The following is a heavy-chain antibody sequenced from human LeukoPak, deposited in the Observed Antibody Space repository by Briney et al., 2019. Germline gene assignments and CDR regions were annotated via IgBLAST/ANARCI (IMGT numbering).Heavy chain of an antibody. J-gene: IGHJ4*02. CDR3: ARDKSPTYYYDSSGPFGY. V-gene: IGHV3-7*03. CDR2: IKQDGSEK. CDR1: GGSFSGYY. D-gene: IGHD3-22*01. Sequence: SSETLSLTCAVYGGSFSGYYWSWVRQAPGKGLEWVANIKQDGSEKYYVDSVKGRFTISRDNAKNSLYLQMNSLRAEDTAVYYCARDKSPTYYYDSSGPFGYWGQGTLVTVSS.